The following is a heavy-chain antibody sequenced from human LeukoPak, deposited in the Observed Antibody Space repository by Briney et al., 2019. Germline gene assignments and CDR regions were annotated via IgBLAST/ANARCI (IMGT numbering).Heavy chain of an antibody. D-gene: IGHD3-3*01. CDR1: GFTFSNSA. Sequence: GGSLRLSCAASGFTFSNSAMSWVRQAPGKGLEWVSTIGVGGSSTYYTGSVKGRFTISRDNSKNTLYLQMNSLRAEDTAIYYCAKDTYDFWSGFDYWGRGTLVTVSS. CDR3: AKDTYDFWSGFDY. V-gene: IGHV3-23*01. J-gene: IGHJ4*02. CDR2: IGVGGSST.